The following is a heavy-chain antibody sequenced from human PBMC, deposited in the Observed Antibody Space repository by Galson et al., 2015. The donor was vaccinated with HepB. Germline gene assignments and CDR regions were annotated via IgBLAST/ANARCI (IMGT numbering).Heavy chain of an antibody. CDR1: GYTFTGYY. CDR3: ARDQAKYYDSSGYRAVDY. Sequence: SVKVSCKASGYTFTGYYMHWVRQAPGQGLEWMGWINPNSGGTNYAQKFQGWVTMTRDTSISTAYMELSRLRSDDTAVYYCARDQAKYYDSSGYRAVDYWGQGTLVTVSS. D-gene: IGHD3-22*01. J-gene: IGHJ4*02. CDR2: INPNSGGT. V-gene: IGHV1-2*04.